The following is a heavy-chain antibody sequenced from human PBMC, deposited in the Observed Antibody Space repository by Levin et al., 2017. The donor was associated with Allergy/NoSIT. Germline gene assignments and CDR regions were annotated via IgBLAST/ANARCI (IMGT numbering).Heavy chain of an antibody. CDR2: INAYNGHT. Sequence: GESLKISCKASGDTFTNYVFNWVRQTPGQGLAWMGWINAYNGHTNYAQGLQGRVSTTTDTSTSTAYMDLKSLKSDDTAVYYCVSGSSFPLHAFDIWGQGTVVTVSS. J-gene: IGHJ3*02. D-gene: IGHD6-13*01. CDR1: GDTFTNYV. V-gene: IGHV1-18*01. CDR3: VSGSSFPLHAFDI.